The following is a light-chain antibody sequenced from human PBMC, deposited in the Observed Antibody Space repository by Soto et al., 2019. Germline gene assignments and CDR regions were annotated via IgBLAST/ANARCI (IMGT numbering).Light chain of an antibody. J-gene: IGLJ3*02. CDR3: LLSYSGTNWV. CDR2: DTT. CDR1: TGAVTSGNY. V-gene: IGLV7-46*01. Sequence: QTVVTQEPSLTVSPGGTVTLTCGSSTGAVTSGNYPYWFQKKPDQAPRTLIYDTTNKQSWTPARFSGSLLGGKAALTLAGAQTDDESDYYCLLSYSGTNWVFGGGTKLTVL.